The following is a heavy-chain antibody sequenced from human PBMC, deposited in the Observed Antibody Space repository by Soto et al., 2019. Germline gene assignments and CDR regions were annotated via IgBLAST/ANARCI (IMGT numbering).Heavy chain of an antibody. CDR2: IYYSGST. D-gene: IGHD3-3*01. CDR1: GGSISSSSYY. V-gene: IGHV4-39*01. CDR3: ARQSGYYEYYYYYYMDV. Sequence: SETLSLTCTVSGGSISSSSYYWGWIRQPPGKGLEWIGSIYYSGSTYYNPSLKSRVTISVDTSKNQFSLKLSSVTAADTAVYYCARQSGYYEYYYYYYMDVWGKGTTVTVS. J-gene: IGHJ6*03.